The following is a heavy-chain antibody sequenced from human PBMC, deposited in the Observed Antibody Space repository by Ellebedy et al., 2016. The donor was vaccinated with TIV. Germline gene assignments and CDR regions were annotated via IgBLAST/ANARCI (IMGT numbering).Heavy chain of an antibody. CDR1: GGSVSSGSYY. V-gene: IGHV4-61*01. J-gene: IGHJ4*02. CDR3: ARGRGNDY. CDR2: IYYSGST. Sequence: SETLSLXXTVSGGSVSSGSYYWSWIRQPPGKGLEWIGYIYYSGSTNYNPSLKSRVTISVDTSKNQFSLKLSSVTAADTAVYYCARGRGNDYWGQGTLVTVSS.